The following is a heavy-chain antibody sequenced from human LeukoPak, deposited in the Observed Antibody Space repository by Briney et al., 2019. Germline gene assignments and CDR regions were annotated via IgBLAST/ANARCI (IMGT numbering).Heavy chain of an antibody. D-gene: IGHD3-22*01. V-gene: IGHV3-21*01. CDR3: ARAAYYHSSGYFDY. CDR1: GFTFSSDS. J-gene: IGHJ4*02. Sequence: GGSVRLSWAASGFTFSSDSMSWVRQALGKGREWVSSISSSSSYIYYADSVKGRLTISRNNDKKSMYLQKNSLRAEDTAVYYCARAAYYHSSGYFDYWGQGTLVTVPS. CDR2: ISSSSSYI.